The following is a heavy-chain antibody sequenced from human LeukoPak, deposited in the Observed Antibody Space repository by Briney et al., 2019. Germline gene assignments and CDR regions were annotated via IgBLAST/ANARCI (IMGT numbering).Heavy chain of an antibody. CDR1: GYTFTSYG. CDR2: ISAYNGNT. V-gene: IGHV1-18*01. CDR3: AREEDCSSTNCFAY. J-gene: IGHJ4*02. D-gene: IGHD2-2*01. Sequence: ASVKVSCKASGYTFTSYGISWVRQAPGQGLEWMGWISAYNGNTNYAQKFQGRVTMTTDTSTSTAYMELRSLRSDDTAVYYCAREEDCSSTNCFAYWGQGSLVTVSS.